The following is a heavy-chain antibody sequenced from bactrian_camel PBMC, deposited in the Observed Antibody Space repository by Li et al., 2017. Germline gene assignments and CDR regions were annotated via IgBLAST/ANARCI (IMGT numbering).Heavy chain of an antibody. CDR1: GYTYNRNC. J-gene: IGHJ6*01. V-gene: IGHV3S40*01. Sequence: DVQLVESGGGSVQAGGSLRLSCAASGYTYNRNCMAWSRQAPGKEREGVARIAAGSGNTYYADSVKGRFTISQDNAKNTVYLQMNSLKPEDTAMYYCAARGPYCYTKLSVRDFTYWGQGTQVTVS. D-gene: IGHD2*01. CDR2: IAAGSGNT. CDR3: AARGPYCYTKLSVRDFTY.